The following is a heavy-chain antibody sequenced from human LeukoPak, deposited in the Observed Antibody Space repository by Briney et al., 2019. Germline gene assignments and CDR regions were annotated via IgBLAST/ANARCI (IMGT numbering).Heavy chain of an antibody. CDR3: ARHANWGEVRGSFDV. CDR1: GGSISSSSYY. Sequence: SETLSLTCTVPGGSISSSSYYWGWIRQPPGKGLEWIGSIYYSGSTYYNPSLKSRVTISVDTSKNQFSLKLTSVTAADTAVYYCARHANWGEVRGSFDVWGQGTMVTVSS. V-gene: IGHV4-39*01. J-gene: IGHJ3*01. D-gene: IGHD7-27*01. CDR2: IYYSGST.